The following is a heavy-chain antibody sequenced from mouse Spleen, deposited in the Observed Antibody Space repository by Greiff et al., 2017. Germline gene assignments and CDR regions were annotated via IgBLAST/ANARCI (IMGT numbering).Heavy chain of an antibody. J-gene: IGHJ1*01. Sequence: VQLQQPGAELVKPGASVKMSCKASGYTFTSYWITWVKQRPGQGLEWIGDIYPGSGSTNYNEKFKSKATLTVDTSSSTAYMQLSSLTSEDSAVYYCAREGIYYGSSYWYFDVWGAGTTVTVSS. CDR1: GYTFTSYW. D-gene: IGHD1-1*01. CDR2: IYPGSGST. V-gene: IGHV1-55*01. CDR3: AREGIYYGSSYWYFDV.